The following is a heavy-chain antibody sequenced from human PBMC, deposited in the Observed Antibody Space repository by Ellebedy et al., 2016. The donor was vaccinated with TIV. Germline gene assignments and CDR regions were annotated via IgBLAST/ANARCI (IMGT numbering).Heavy chain of an antibody. CDR2: INPNSGDT. V-gene: IGHV1-2*02. D-gene: IGHD1-26*01. CDR1: GYTFTDYY. Sequence: AASVKVSCKASGYTFTDYYMHWARQAPGQGREWMGWINPNSGDTNYAQKFQVRVTMTRDTSISTAYMDLSSLTSDDTAVYYCASGGSSSYWGQGTLVTVSS. CDR3: ASGGSSSY. J-gene: IGHJ1*01.